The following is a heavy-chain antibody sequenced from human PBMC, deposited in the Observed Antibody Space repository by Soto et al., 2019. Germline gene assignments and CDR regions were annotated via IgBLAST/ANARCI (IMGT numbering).Heavy chain of an antibody. CDR2: ISYDGSNK. Sequence: GGSLRLSCAASGFTFSSYAMHWVRQAPGKGLEWVAVISYDGSNKYYADSVKGRFTISRDNSKNTLYLQMNSLRAEDTAVYYCAREMGASSGWFYLPKSYYGMDVWGQGTTVTVSS. D-gene: IGHD6-19*01. V-gene: IGHV3-30-3*01. CDR3: AREMGASSGWFYLPKSYYGMDV. CDR1: GFTFSSYA. J-gene: IGHJ6*02.